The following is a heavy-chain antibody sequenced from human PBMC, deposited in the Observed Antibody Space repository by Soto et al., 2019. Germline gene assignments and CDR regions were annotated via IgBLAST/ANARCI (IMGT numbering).Heavy chain of an antibody. J-gene: IGHJ5*02. CDR2: ISYDGSNK. V-gene: IGHV3-30*03. Sequence: GGSLRLSCSASGFTFSMFSMHWVRQAPGKGLEWVAVISYDGSNKYYADSVKGRFTISRDNSKNTLYLQMNSLRAEDTAVYYCTRDASRDSSARGWFDPWGPGTLVTVSS. D-gene: IGHD6-13*01. CDR1: GFTFSMFS. CDR3: TRDASRDSSARGWFDP.